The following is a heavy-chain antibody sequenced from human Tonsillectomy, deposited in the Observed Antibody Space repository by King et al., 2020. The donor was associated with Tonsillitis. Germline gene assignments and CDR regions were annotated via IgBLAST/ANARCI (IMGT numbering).Heavy chain of an antibody. J-gene: IGHJ3*02. V-gene: IGHV4-34*01. CDR1: GGSFSGYY. D-gene: IGHD2-21*02. CDR2: INHSGST. Sequence: VQLQQWGAGLLKPSENLSPTCAVYGGSFSGYYWSWIRQPPGKGLEWIGEINHSGSTNYNPSLKSRVTISVDTSKNQFSLKLSSVTAADTAVYYCARREVTGRAFDIWGQGTMVTVSS. CDR3: ARREVTGRAFDI.